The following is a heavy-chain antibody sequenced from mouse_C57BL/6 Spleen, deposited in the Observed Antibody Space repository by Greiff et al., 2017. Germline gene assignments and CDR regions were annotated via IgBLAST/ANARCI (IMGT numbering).Heavy chain of an antibody. J-gene: IGHJ1*03. V-gene: IGHV1-80*01. D-gene: IGHD2-3*01. CDR2: IYPGDGDT. Sequence: VQLQQSGAELVKPGASVKISCKASGYAFSSYWMNWVKQRPGKGLAWIGQIYPGDGDTTYNGKFKGKATLTADKSSSTAYMQLSSLTSEDSAVYFCARGDDGYSWYFDVWGTGTTVTVSS. CDR1: GYAFSSYW. CDR3: ARGDDGYSWYFDV.